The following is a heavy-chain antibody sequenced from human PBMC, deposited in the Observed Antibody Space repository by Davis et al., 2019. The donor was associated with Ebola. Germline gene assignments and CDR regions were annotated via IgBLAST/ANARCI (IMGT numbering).Heavy chain of an antibody. V-gene: IGHV3-21*01. Sequence: GESLKISCAASGFTFSSYSMNWVRQAPGKGLEWVSSISSSSSYIYYADSVKGRFTISRDNSKNTLYLQMNSLRAEDTAVYYCAKGGVGATPSTYYWGQGTLVTVSS. J-gene: IGHJ4*02. CDR2: ISSSSSYI. D-gene: IGHD1-26*01. CDR3: AKGGVGATPSTYY. CDR1: GFTFSSYS.